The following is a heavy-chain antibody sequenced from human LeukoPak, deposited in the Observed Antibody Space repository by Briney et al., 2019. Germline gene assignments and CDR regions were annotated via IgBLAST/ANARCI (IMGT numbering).Heavy chain of an antibody. CDR2: ISYDGSNK. D-gene: IGHD4-17*01. CDR1: GFTFSSYG. V-gene: IGHV3-30*03. CDR3: ATTPTKTYYFDY. J-gene: IGHJ4*02. Sequence: GGSLRLSCAASGFTFSSYGMHWVRQAPGKGLEWVAVISYDGSNKYYADSVKGRFTISRDNSKNTLYLQMNSLRAEDTAVYYCATTPTKTYYFDYWGQGTLVTVSS.